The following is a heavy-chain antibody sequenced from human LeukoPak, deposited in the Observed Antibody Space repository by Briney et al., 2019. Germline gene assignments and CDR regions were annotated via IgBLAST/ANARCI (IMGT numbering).Heavy chain of an antibody. CDR3: AGSYDILTGFDY. CDR1: GGSITSSY. V-gene: IGHV3-11*04. Sequence: LSLTCTVSGGSITSSYWSWIRQAPGKGLEWVSYISSSGSTIYYADSVRGRFTISRDNAKNSLYLQMNSLRAEDTALYYCAGSYDILTGFDYWGQGTLVTVSS. D-gene: IGHD3-9*01. CDR2: ISSSGSTI. J-gene: IGHJ4*02.